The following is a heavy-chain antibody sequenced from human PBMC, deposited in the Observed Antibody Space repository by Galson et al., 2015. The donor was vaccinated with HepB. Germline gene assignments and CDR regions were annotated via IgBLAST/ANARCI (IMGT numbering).Heavy chain of an antibody. Sequence: SLRLSCAASGFNFNEYSMTWVRQAPGKGLEWVAYISTSSTSINYADSVKGRFTISRDNADNSLYLQMNSLRGEDTAVYFCARCPFINYSGSGTYFDYWGQGILVTVSS. CDR2: ISTSSTSI. D-gene: IGHD3-10*01. CDR3: ARCPFINYSGSGTYFDY. J-gene: IGHJ4*02. CDR1: GFNFNEYS. V-gene: IGHV3-11*03.